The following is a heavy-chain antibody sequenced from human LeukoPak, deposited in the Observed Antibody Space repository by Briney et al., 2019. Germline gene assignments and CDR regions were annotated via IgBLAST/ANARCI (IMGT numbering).Heavy chain of an antibody. CDR1: GFTFSSHW. CDR3: ARPGYSYGYDFGY. Sequence: QAGGSLRLSCAASGFTFSSHWMTWVRQAPGKGLEWVANIKEDGTRKNYVDSVKGRFTISRDNSKNTLYLQMNSLRAEDTAVYYCARPGYSYGYDFGYWGQGTLVTVSS. V-gene: IGHV3-7*01. J-gene: IGHJ4*02. D-gene: IGHD5-18*01. CDR2: IKEDGTRK.